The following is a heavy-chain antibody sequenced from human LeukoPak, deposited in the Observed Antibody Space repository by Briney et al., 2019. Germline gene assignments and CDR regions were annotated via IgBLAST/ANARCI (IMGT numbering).Heavy chain of an antibody. CDR1: GFTFDDYA. Sequence: GGSLRLSCAASGFTFDDYAMHWVRQAPGKGLEWVSLINWGGASTYYADSVKGRFTISRDNSKNSLYLQMNSLRAEDTAVYYCARDTSTYGSGSYYRHWGQGTLVTVSS. CDR2: INWGGAST. CDR3: ARDTSTYGSGSYYRH. J-gene: IGHJ4*02. D-gene: IGHD3-10*01. V-gene: IGHV3-43D*03.